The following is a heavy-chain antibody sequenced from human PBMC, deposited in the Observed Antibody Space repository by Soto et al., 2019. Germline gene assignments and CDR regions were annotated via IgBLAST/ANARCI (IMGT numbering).Heavy chain of an antibody. Sequence: ASVKVSFKASGYTFTSYGISWLRQAPGQGLEWMGWISAYNGNTNYAQKLQGRVTMTTDTSTSTAYMELRSLRSDDTAVYYCARSLSEIVSFGYSYGNDAFDIWGQGTMVTVSS. CDR2: ISAYNGNT. J-gene: IGHJ3*02. D-gene: IGHD5-18*01. V-gene: IGHV1-18*01. CDR1: GYTFTSYG. CDR3: ARSLSEIVSFGYSYGNDAFDI.